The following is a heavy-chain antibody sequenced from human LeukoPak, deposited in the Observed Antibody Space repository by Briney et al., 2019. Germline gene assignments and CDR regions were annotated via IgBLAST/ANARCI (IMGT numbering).Heavy chain of an antibody. J-gene: IGHJ4*02. CDR3: ASYPWSSSWYIAH. CDR1: GFTFSSYE. Sequence: PGGSLRLSCAASGFTFSSYEMNWVRQAPGKGLEWVSHISSSGSTIYYADSVKGRFTISRDNAKNSLYLQMNSLRAEDTAVYYCASYPWSSSWYIAHWGQGILVTVSS. V-gene: IGHV3-48*03. CDR2: ISSSGSTI. D-gene: IGHD6-13*01.